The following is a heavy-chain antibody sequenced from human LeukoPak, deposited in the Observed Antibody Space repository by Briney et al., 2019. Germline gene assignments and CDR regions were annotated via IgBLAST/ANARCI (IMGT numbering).Heavy chain of an antibody. CDR1: GFTFRSHA. CDR3: AKDFRIGYSAHFDY. CDR2: IYENGGTT. Sequence: PGGSLRLSCVGSGFTFRSHAMSWVRQAPEKGLEFVSGIYENGGTTYYADSVKGRFSISRGNSKNTLYLQMDSLRGEDTAVHYCAKDFRIGYSAHFDYWGQGALVTVSS. V-gene: IGHV3-23*01. J-gene: IGHJ4*02. D-gene: IGHD2-21*01.